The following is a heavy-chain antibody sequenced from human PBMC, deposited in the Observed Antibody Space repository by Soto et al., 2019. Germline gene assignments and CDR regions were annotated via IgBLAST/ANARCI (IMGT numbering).Heavy chain of an antibody. V-gene: IGHV4-30-2*01. J-gene: IGHJ4*02. D-gene: IGHD6-19*01. Sequence: PSEPLSPTCAVSGGSISSGGYSWSWIRQPPGKGLEWIGYIYHSGSTYYNPSLKSRVTISVDTSKNQFSLKLSSVTAADTAVYYCARDTGAGYSSGSRYFDYWGQGTLVTVSS. CDR1: GGSISSGGYS. CDR3: ARDTGAGYSSGSRYFDY. CDR2: IYHSGST.